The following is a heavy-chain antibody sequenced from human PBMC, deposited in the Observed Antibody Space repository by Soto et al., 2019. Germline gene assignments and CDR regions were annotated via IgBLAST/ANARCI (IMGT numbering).Heavy chain of an antibody. D-gene: IGHD3-16*01. CDR1: NGSINNYY. Sequence: QVQLQESGPGLVKPSGTLSLTCTASNGSINNYYWSWIRQPPGKGLEWIGYIYYSGNAKYNPSLKSRVPISVDTSKSQFSLKLSSVTAADTAVYYCARHYGYYGMDVWGQGTTVTVSS. J-gene: IGHJ6*02. CDR3: ARHYGYYGMDV. CDR2: IYYSGNA. V-gene: IGHV4-59*08.